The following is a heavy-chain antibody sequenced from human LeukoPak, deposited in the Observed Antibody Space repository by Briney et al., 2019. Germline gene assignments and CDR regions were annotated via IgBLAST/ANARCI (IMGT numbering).Heavy chain of an antibody. Sequence: ASVKVSCKASGYTFTGYYMHWVRQAPGQGLEWMGWINPNSGGTNYAQKFQGRVTMTRDTSISTAYMELSRLRSDDTAVYYCARGYYYDSSADFDYWGQGTLVTASS. J-gene: IGHJ4*02. V-gene: IGHV1-2*02. CDR2: INPNSGGT. CDR3: ARGYYYDSSADFDY. CDR1: GYTFTGYY. D-gene: IGHD3-22*01.